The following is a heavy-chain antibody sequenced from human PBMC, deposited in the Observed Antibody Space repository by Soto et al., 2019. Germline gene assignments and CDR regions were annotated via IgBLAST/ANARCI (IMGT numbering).Heavy chain of an antibody. D-gene: IGHD3-22*01. CDR1: GYTITNYG. CDR2: ISGYNGNT. CDR3: ARTTSGFWYYFGMDV. J-gene: IGHJ6*02. V-gene: IGHV1-18*01. Sequence: GASVKVSCKASGYTITNYGISWVRQAPGQGPEWMGWISGYNGNTHYAQKLQGRVTMTTETFTSTAYMEPMSLTSDDTATYYCARTTSGFWYYFGMDVWGQGTTVTAP.